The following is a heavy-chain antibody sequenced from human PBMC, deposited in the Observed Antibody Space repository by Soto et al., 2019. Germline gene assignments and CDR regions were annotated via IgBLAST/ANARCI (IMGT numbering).Heavy chain of an antibody. D-gene: IGHD6-19*01. V-gene: IGHV3-23*01. Sequence: GGSLRLSCAASGFTFSSYAMNWVRQAPGKGLEWVSVISGSGDSTYYADSVKGRLTISRDNSKNTLYLQMNSLRAEDTAVYYCARRSSGWYFDYWGQGILVTVSS. J-gene: IGHJ4*02. CDR3: ARRSSGWYFDY. CDR2: ISGSGDST. CDR1: GFTFSSYA.